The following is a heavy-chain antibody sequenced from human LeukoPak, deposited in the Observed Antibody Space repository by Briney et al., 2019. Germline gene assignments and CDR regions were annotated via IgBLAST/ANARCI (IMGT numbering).Heavy chain of an antibody. D-gene: IGHD5-18*01. CDR3: ARGLGYSYGPPYY. V-gene: IGHV3-21*01. CDR1: GFTFSSYS. Sequence: GGSLRLSCAASGFTFSSYSMNWVRQAPGKGLEWVSSISSSSSYMYYADSVKGRFTISRDNAKNSLYLQMNSLRAEDTAVYYCARGLGYSYGPPYYWGQGTLVTVSS. J-gene: IGHJ4*02. CDR2: ISSSSSYM.